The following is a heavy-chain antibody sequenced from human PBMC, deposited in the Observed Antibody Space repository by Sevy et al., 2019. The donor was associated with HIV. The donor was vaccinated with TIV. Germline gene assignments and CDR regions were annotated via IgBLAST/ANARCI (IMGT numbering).Heavy chain of an antibody. D-gene: IGHD2-8*01. V-gene: IGHV3-33*01. J-gene: IGHJ4*02. CDR3: AIDPRMYGDYLLAYFDY. CDR2: IGYDGSNI. Sequence: GGSLRLSCAASGVTPSTYGMHWVRQAPGKGLEWVAVIGYDGSNIYYADSVKGRFTISRDSSKNTLFLQMDSLRAEDTAIYYCAIDPRMYGDYLLAYFDYWGQGTLVTVSS. CDR1: GVTPSTYG.